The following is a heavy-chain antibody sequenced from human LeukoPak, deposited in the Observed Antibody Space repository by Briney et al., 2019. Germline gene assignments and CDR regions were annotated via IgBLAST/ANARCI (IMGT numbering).Heavy chain of an antibody. V-gene: IGHV3-23*01. D-gene: IGHD1-26*01. CDR2: ISGSGGST. J-gene: IGHJ1*01. CDR1: GFTFSSYA. Sequence: GGSLRLSCAASGFTFSSYAMSWVRQAPGKGLEWVSAISGSGGSTFYADSVKGRFTISRDNSKNTLYLQMNSLRAEDTAVYYCAKSLVGATQYFQHWGQGTLVTVSS. CDR3: AKSLVGATQYFQH.